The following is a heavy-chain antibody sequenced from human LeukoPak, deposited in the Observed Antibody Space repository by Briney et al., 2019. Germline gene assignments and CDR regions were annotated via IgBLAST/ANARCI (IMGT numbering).Heavy chain of an antibody. CDR3: AREPDPYCSGGSCFAPGYYYMDV. V-gene: IGHV3-21*01. D-gene: IGHD2-15*01. CDR1: GFTFSSYS. CDR2: ISSSSSYI. J-gene: IGHJ6*03. Sequence: GGSLRLSCAASGFTFSSYSMNWVRQAPGKGLEWVSSISSSSSYIYYADSVKGRFTISRDNAKNSLYLQMNSLRAEDTAVYYCAREPDPYCSGGSCFAPGYYYMDVWGKGTTVTVSS.